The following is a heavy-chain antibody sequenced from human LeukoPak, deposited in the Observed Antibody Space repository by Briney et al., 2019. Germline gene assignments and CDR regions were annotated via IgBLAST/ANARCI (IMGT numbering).Heavy chain of an antibody. CDR2: IKQDGSEK. Sequence: HTGGSLRLSCAASGFTFSRYWMSWVRQVPGKGLGWVANIKQDGSEKYYVDSVKGRFTISRDNAKNSLYLQMNSLRAEDTAVYYCARDGWSPDYWGQGTLVTVSS. J-gene: IGHJ4*02. V-gene: IGHV3-7*01. CDR3: ARDGWSPDY. CDR1: GFTFSRYW.